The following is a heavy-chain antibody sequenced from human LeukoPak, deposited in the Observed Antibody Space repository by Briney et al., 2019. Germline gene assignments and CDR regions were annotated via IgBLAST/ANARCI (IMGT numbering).Heavy chain of an antibody. CDR1: GDSISNYY. V-gene: IGHV4-4*07. CDR2: IYTSGST. CDR3: ARRVLGYCSGGSCYGYAFDI. D-gene: IGHD2-15*01. J-gene: IGHJ3*02. Sequence: SETLSLTCTVSGDSISNYYWSWIRQPAGKGLEWIGRIYTSGSTYYNPSLKSRVTISVDTSKNQFSLKLSSVTAADTAVYYCARRVLGYCSGGSCYGYAFDIWGQGTMVTVSS.